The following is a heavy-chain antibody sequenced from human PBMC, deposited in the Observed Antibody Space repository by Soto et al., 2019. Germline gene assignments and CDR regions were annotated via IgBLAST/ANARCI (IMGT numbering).Heavy chain of an antibody. V-gene: IGHV1-69*12. CDR1: GGTFRTYA. CDR3: AKGAVAGTPTSYYYYGMDV. D-gene: IGHD6-19*01. Sequence: QVQLLQSGAEVKKPGSSVRVSCEASGGTFRTYAISWVRQAPGRGLEWMGEIIPIFGTVNYAQRFQGRVTITADESTTTVYMDLRSLRSEDTAVYYCAKGAVAGTPTSYYYYGMDVWGQGTTVTVSS. CDR2: IIPIFGTV. J-gene: IGHJ6*02.